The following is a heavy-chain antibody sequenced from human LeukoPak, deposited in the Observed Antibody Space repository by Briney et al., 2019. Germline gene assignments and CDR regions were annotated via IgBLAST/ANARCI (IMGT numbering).Heavy chain of an antibody. CDR2: MSDSGGRT. V-gene: IGHV3-23*01. J-gene: IGHJ4*02. D-gene: IGHD3-22*01. Sequence: GGSLRLSCAVSGITLSNYGMSWVRQAPGKGLEWVAGMSDSGGRTNHADSVKGRSTISRDNPKNTLYLQMNSLRAEDTAVYFCAKRGVVIRVILVGFHKEAYYFDSWGQGALVTVSS. CDR3: AKRGVVIRVILVGFHKEAYYFDS. CDR1: GITLSNYG.